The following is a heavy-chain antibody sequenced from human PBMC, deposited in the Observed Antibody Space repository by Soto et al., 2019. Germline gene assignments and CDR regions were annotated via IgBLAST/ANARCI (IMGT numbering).Heavy chain of an antibody. D-gene: IGHD7-27*01. Sequence: GGSLRLSCAASGFTFSSYAMHWVRQAPGKGLEWVAVISYDGSNKYYADSVKGRFTISRDNSKNTLYLQMNSLIAEDTAVYYCARGLTNWPPPNLDYWGQGTLVTVSS. CDR1: GFTFSSYA. J-gene: IGHJ4*02. CDR2: ISYDGSNK. CDR3: ARGLTNWPPPNLDY. V-gene: IGHV3-30*04.